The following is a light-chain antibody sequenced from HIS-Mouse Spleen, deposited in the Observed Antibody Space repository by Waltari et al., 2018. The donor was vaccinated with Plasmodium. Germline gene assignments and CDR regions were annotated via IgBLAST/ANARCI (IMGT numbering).Light chain of an antibody. J-gene: IGLJ2*01. CDR2: QDS. V-gene: IGLV3-1*01. Sequence: SYELTQPPSVSVSPGQTASITCSGHKLEDKYACWYQQKPGHSPVLVIYQDSKRPSGIPERFSGSNSGNTATLTISGTQAMDEADYYCQAWDSSTVVFGGGTKLTVL. CDR1: KLEDKY. CDR3: QAWDSSTVV.